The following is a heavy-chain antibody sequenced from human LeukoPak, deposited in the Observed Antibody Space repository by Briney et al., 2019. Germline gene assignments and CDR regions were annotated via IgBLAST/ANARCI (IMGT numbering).Heavy chain of an antibody. CDR3: ARQDLDIVATAPFDY. CDR1: GFTFSSYA. J-gene: IGHJ4*02. V-gene: IGHV3-30-3*01. D-gene: IGHD5-12*01. CDR2: ISYDGSNK. Sequence: GGSLRLSCAASGFTFSSYAMHWVRQAPGKGLEWVAVISYDGSNKYYADSVKGRFTISRDNSKNTLYLQMNSLRAEDTAVYYCARQDLDIVATAPFDYWGQGTLVPVSS.